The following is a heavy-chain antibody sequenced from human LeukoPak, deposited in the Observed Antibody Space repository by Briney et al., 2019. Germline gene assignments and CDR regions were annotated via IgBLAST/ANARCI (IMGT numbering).Heavy chain of an antibody. CDR2: IRYDGSNK. CDR3: AKVVTGYCSSTSCPFDS. J-gene: IGHJ4*02. CDR1: GFTFSSHS. D-gene: IGHD2-2*01. Sequence: GGSLRLSCAASGFTFSSHSMSWVRQAPGKGLEWVAYIRYDGSNKNYADSVKGRFTISRDNSKNTLYLQMSSLRAEDTAVYYCAKVVTGYCSSTSCPFDSWGQGTLVTVSS. V-gene: IGHV3-30*02.